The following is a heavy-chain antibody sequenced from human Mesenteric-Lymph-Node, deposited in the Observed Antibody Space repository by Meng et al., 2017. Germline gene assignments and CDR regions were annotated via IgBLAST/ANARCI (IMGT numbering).Heavy chain of an antibody. J-gene: IGHJ6*02. Sequence: SETLSLTCTVSGGSISSYYWNWIRQPAGKGLEWIGRIYTSGSTNYNPSLKSRVTISVDTSKNQFSLKLSSVTAADTAVYYCARVDDYGSGSYGMDVWGQGTTVTVSS. V-gene: IGHV4-4*07. CDR1: GGSISSYY. D-gene: IGHD3-10*01. CDR2: IYTSGST. CDR3: ARVDDYGSGSYGMDV.